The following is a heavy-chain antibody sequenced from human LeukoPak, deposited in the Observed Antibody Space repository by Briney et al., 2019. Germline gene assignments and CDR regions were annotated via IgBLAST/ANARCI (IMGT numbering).Heavy chain of an antibody. V-gene: IGHV4-59*08. Sequence: PSETLSLTCTVSVGFISRNYWSWIPRPPRRGLEGMGYSSYRGRTYYNPSLKSRVTRSVDTSKNQISLRLNSVTAADTAVYYSASNVEMATPLGAFDIWGRGTTVTVSS. CDR2: SSYRGRT. CDR3: ASNVEMATPLGAFDI. CDR1: VGFISRNY. D-gene: IGHD5-24*01. J-gene: IGHJ3*02.